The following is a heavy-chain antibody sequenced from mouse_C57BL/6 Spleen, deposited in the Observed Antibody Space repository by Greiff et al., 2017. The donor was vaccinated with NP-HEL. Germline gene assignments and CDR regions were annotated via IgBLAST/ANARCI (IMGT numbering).Heavy chain of an antibody. V-gene: IGHV1-82*01. CDR1: GYAFSSSW. CDR3: ARWGGIGYCAMDD. CDR2: IYPGAGVT. Sequence: VQLQQSGPELVKPGASVKISCKASGYAFSSSWMNWVKQRPGKGLEWIGRIYPGAGVTNYNGKFKGKATLTADKSSSTAYMQLSSLTSEDSAVYFCARWGGIGYCAMDDWGQGTSVTVSS. J-gene: IGHJ4*01. D-gene: IGHD6-1*01.